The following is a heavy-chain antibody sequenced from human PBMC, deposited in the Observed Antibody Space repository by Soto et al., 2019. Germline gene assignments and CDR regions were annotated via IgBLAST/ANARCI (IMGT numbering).Heavy chain of an antibody. CDR3: ARHLSTRYCTDGICYTSLGAFDI. Sequence: SETLSLTCAVYGGSFSGDWWSWIRQPPGKGLEWIGEINHSGSTNYNPSLKSRVTLSVDTSKNQFSLKLSSVTAADTAVYYCARHLSTRYCTDGICYTSLGAFDICGQGTMVTVSS. V-gene: IGHV4-34*01. CDR1: GGSFSGDW. D-gene: IGHD2-8*01. J-gene: IGHJ3*02. CDR2: INHSGST.